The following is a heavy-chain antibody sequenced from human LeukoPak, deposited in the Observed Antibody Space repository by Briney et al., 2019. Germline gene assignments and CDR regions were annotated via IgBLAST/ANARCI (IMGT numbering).Heavy chain of an antibody. J-gene: IGHJ6*02. D-gene: IGHD6-13*01. V-gene: IGHV3-30*18. Sequence: PGGSLRLSCAASGFTVSTNYMTWVRQAPGKGLEWVAVISYDGSNKYYADSVKGRFTISGDNSKNTLYLQMNSLRAEDTAVYYCAKTAGTYYYYYGMDVWGQGTTVTVSS. CDR3: AKTAGTYYYYYGMDV. CDR1: GFTVSTNY. CDR2: ISYDGSNK.